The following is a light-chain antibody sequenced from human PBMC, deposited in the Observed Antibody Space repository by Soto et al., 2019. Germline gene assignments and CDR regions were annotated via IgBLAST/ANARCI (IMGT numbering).Light chain of an antibody. J-gene: IGKJ4*01. Sequence: EVVLTQTPATLYFSPGERATLSCRASQSVNSYLVWYQQKPGQTPRLLIYDASNRATGIPARLSGSGSETDFTLTISSLEPEDFAVYYCQQRSTWPLTFGGGTRVEIK. CDR1: QSVNSY. CDR3: QQRSTWPLT. CDR2: DAS. V-gene: IGKV3-11*01.